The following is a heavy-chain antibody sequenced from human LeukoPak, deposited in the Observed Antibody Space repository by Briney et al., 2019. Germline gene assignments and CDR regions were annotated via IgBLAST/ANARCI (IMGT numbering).Heavy chain of an antibody. D-gene: IGHD6-19*01. CDR3: ASSYRAYSSGWTHRDY. V-gene: IGHV4-34*01. Sequence: PGGSLRLSCAASGFTFISYTITWVRQAPGKGLEWIGEINHSGSTNYNPSLKSRVTISVDTSKNQFSLKLSSVTAADTAVYYCASSYRAYSSGWTHRDYWGQGTLVTVSS. CDR1: GFTFISYT. J-gene: IGHJ4*02. CDR2: INHSGST.